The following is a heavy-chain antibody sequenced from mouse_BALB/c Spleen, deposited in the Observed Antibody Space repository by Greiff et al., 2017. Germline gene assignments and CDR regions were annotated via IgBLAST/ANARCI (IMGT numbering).Heavy chain of an antibody. Sequence: VQVVESGAELAKPGASVKMSCKASGYTFTSYWMHWVKQRPGQGLEWIGYINPSTGYTEYNQKFKDKATLTADKSSSTAYMQLSSLTSEDSAVYYCARKKYGNYGGFAYWGQGTLVTVSA. D-gene: IGHD2-10*02. CDR3: ARKKYGNYGGFAY. V-gene: IGHV1-7*01. J-gene: IGHJ3*01. CDR1: GYTFTSYW. CDR2: INPSTGYT.